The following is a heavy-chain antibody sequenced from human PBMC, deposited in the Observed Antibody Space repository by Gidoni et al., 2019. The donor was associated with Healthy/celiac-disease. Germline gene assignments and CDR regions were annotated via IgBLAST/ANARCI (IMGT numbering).Heavy chain of an antibody. J-gene: IGHJ6*03. V-gene: IGHV3-49*03. CDR3: TRGGYDILTGYYFGGYYYYYMDV. CDR2: IRSKAYGGTT. Sequence: EVQLVESAGGLVQPGRSLRLSCTASGFTFGDYSISWFRQAPGKGREWVGCIRSKAYGGTTEYAASVKGRVTISRDDSKSIAYLQMNSLKTEDTAVYYCTRGGYDILTGYYFGGYYYYYMDVWGKGTTVTVSS. CDR1: GFTFGDYS. D-gene: IGHD3-9*01.